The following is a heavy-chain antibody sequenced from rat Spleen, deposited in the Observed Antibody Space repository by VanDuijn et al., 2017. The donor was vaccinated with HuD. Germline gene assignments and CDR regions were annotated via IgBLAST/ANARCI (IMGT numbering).Heavy chain of an antibody. CDR2: ISYNGGST. Sequence: EVQLVESGGGLVQPGRSMKLSCVASGFTFSNCDMAWVRQAPKKGLDWVAYISYNGGSTYYRDSVKGRFTISRDNAKSTLYLQMDSLRSEDTATYFCARRYDFDYWGQGVMVTVSS. J-gene: IGHJ2*01. CDR1: GFTFSNCD. V-gene: IGHV5-25*01. D-gene: IGHD1-11*01. CDR3: ARRYDFDY.